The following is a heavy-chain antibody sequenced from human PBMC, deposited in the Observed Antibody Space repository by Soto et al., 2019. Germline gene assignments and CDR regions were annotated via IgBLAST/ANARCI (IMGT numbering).Heavy chain of an antibody. J-gene: IGHJ6*03. CDR2: ISSNGGST. D-gene: IGHD2-2*01. Sequence: EVQLVESGGGLVQPGGSLRLSCAASGFTFSSYAMHWVRQAPGKGLEYVSAISSNGGSTYYANSVKGRFTISRDNSKNTLYLQMGSLRAEDMAVYYCARGSSPDRDAMPNYYYYMDVWGKGTTVTVSS. CDR3: ARGSSPDRDAMPNYYYYMDV. CDR1: GFTFSSYA. V-gene: IGHV3-64*01.